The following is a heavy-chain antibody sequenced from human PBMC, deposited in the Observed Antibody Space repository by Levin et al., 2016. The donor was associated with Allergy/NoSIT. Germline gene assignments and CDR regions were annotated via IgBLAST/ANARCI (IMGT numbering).Heavy chain of an antibody. V-gene: IGHV1-46*01. J-gene: IGHJ4*02. D-gene: IGHD5-12*01. CDR2: INPSGGYT. CDR1: GYTFTNNY. Sequence: ASVKVSCKASGYTFTNNYIHWVRQAPGQGLEWMAMINPSGGYTRFAETFQGRVTVTRDTSTSTVYLDLISLRSEDTAVYYCTRDGGYRAYENWGQGTLVTVSS. CDR3: TRDGGYRAYEN.